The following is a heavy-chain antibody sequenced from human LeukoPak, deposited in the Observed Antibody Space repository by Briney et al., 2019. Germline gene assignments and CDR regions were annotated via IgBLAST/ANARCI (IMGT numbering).Heavy chain of an antibody. CDR3: AKDGLIYYYDSSGYYPGDH. CDR2: ISYDGSNK. D-gene: IGHD3-22*01. V-gene: IGHV3-30*18. J-gene: IGHJ4*02. CDR1: VFIFSNYG. Sequence: GGSLRLSCAASVFIFSNYGMHWVREAPGKGLGRVAVISYDGSNKYYADSVKGRFTISRDNSKNTLYLQMNSLRAEDTAVYYCAKDGLIYYYDSSGYYPGDHWGQGTLVTVSS.